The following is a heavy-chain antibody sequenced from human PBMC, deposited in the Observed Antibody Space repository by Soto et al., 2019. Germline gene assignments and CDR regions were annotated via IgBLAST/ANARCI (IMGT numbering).Heavy chain of an antibody. CDR1: GYTFTSYA. CDR3: ARDHGEYRAPDY. CDR2: INAGNGNT. D-gene: IGHD5-12*01. J-gene: IGHJ4*02. V-gene: IGHV1-3*01. Sequence: QVQLVQSGAEVKKPGASVKVSCKASGYTFTSYAMHWVRQAPGQRLEWMGWINAGNGNTKYSQKFQGRVTITRDTSASTAYMELSSLRSEDTAVYYCARDHGEYRAPDYWGQGTLVTVSS.